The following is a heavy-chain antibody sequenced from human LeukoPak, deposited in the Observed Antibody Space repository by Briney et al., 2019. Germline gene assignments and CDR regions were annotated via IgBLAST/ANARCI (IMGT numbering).Heavy chain of an antibody. V-gene: IGHV3-48*03. CDR2: ISSSGSTI. D-gene: IGHD3-10*01. J-gene: IGHJ4*02. Sequence: PGGSLRLSCAASGFTFSSYEMNWVRQAPGKGLEWVSYISSSGSTIYYADSVKGRFTISRDNAKNSLYLQMNSLRAEDTAVYYCARVELLWFGELLGVNDYWGREPWSPSPQ. CDR3: ARVELLWFGELLGVNDY. CDR1: GFTFSSYE.